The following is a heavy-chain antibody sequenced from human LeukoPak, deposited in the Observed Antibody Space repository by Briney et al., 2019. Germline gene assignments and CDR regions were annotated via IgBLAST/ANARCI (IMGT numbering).Heavy chain of an antibody. CDR3: ARDGSPGAAFWYLDY. Sequence: ASVKVSCKASGYTFTSYYMHWVRQAPGQGLEWMGIINPSGGSTSYAQKFQGRVTMTRDTSTSTVYMELSSLRSEDTAVYYCARDGSPGAAFWYLDYWGQGTLVTVSS. CDR2: INPSGGST. CDR1: GYTFTSYY. D-gene: IGHD1-26*01. J-gene: IGHJ4*02. V-gene: IGHV1-46*01.